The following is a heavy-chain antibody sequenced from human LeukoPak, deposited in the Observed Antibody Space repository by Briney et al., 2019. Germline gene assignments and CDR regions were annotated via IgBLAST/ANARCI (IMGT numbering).Heavy chain of an antibody. CDR1: GYTFTSYA. CDR3: ARDKGSWVPTFDY. CDR2: INAGNGNT. J-gene: IGHJ4*02. D-gene: IGHD6-13*01. Sequence: GASVKVSCKASGYTFTSYAMHWVRQAPGQRLEWMGGINAGNGNTKYSQKFQGRVTITRDTSASTAYMELSSLRSEDTAVYYCARDKGSWVPTFDYWGQGTLVTVSS. V-gene: IGHV1-3*01.